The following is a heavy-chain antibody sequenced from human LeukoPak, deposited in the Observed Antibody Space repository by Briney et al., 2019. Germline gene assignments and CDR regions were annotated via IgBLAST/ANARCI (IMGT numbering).Heavy chain of an antibody. Sequence: ASVEVSCKASGYTFTTYGISWVRQAPGQGLEWMGWISAYNGNTNYAQKLQGRVTMTTDTSTSTAHMELRGLRSDDTAEYYCARTAPGTSLGGYYYYMDVWGKGTTVTVSS. CDR1: GYTFTTYG. CDR2: ISAYNGNT. CDR3: ARTAPGTSLGGYYYYMDV. J-gene: IGHJ6*03. V-gene: IGHV1-18*01. D-gene: IGHD1/OR15-1a*01.